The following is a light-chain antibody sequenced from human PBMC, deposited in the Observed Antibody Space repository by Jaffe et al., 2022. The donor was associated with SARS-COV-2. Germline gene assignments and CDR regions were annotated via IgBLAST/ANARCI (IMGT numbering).Light chain of an antibody. J-gene: IGKJ4*01. CDR1: HTVDSNY. CDR3: QQYGSSPTLT. CDR2: GTS. Sequence: ELVLTQSPGTLSLSPGERATLSCRASHTVDSNYLAWYQHRPGQAPRLLINGTSSRATGIPDRFSGSGSGTDFTLTISRLEPEDFAVYYCQQYGSSPTLTFGGGTKVEIK. V-gene: IGKV3-20*01.